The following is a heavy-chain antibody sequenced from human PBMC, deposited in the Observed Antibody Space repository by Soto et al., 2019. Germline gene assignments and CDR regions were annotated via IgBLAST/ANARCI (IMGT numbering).Heavy chain of an antibody. V-gene: IGHV1-69*13. D-gene: IGHD6-19*01. CDR3: ARERMDSSGCKYFQH. Sequence: GASVKVSCKASGGTFSSYAISWVRQAPGQGLEWMGGIIPIFGTANYAQKFQGRVAITADESTSTAYMELSSLRSEDTAVYYCARERMDSSGCKYFQHWGQGTLVTVSS. CDR2: IIPIFGTA. CDR1: GGTFSSYA. J-gene: IGHJ1*01.